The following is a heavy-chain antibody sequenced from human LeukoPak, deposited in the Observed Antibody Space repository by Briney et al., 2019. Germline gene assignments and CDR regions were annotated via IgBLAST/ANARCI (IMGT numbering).Heavy chain of an antibody. CDR1: GFTFSDYY. Sequence: GGSLRLSCAASGFTFSDYYMSWIRQAPGKGLEWVSYISSSGNNIYYTDSVQGRFTISRDNAKNSLYLQMNSLRAEDTAVYYCARDWAGGPHDYWGQGTLVTVSS. D-gene: IGHD3-10*01. V-gene: IGHV3-11*04. J-gene: IGHJ4*02. CDR3: ARDWAGGPHDY. CDR2: ISSSGNNI.